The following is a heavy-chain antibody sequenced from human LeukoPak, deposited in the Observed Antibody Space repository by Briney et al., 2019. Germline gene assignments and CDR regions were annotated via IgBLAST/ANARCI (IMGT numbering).Heavy chain of an antibody. V-gene: IGHV1-69*06. CDR2: IIPIFGTA. D-gene: IGHD5-24*01. CDR1: GGTFSSYA. Sequence: ASVKVSCKASGGTFSSYAISWVRQAPGQGLEWMGGIIPIFGTANYAQKFQGRVTITADKSTSTAYMELSSLRSEDTAVYYCVRIPSRGRDGYNTDYWGQGTLVTVSS. CDR3: VRIPSRGRDGYNTDY. J-gene: IGHJ4*02.